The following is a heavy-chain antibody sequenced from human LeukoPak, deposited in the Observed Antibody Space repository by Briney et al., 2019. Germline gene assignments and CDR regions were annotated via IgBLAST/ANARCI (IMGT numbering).Heavy chain of an antibody. D-gene: IGHD1-26*01. CDR3: ARGGVVGATTLYYMDV. J-gene: IGHJ6*03. CDR1: GGTFSSYA. Sequence: ASVKVSCKASGGTFSSYAISWVRQAPGQGLEWMGGIIPIFGTANYAQKFQGRVTITTDESTSTAYMELSSLRSEDTAVYYCARGGVVGATTLYYMDVWGKGTTVTVSS. V-gene: IGHV1-69*05. CDR2: IIPIFGTA.